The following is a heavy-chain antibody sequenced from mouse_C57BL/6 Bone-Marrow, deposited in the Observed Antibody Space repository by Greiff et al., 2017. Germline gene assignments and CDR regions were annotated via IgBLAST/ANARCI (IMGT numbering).Heavy chain of an antibody. J-gene: IGHJ2*01. CDR2: IHPNSGST. D-gene: IGHD1-1*01. CDR3: ARSPPYGSSLDY. Sequence: VQLQQPGAELVKPGASVKLSCKASGYTFTSYWMHWVKQRPGQGLEWIGMIHPNSGSTNYNEKFKSKATLTVDKSSSTAYMQLSSLTSEDSAVYYCARSPPYGSSLDYWGQGTTLTVSS. V-gene: IGHV1-64*01. CDR1: GYTFTSYW.